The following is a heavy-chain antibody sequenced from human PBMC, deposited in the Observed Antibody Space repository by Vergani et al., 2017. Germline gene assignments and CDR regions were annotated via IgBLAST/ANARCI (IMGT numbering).Heavy chain of an antibody. CDR1: GYTFTGYY. J-gene: IGHJ6*02. D-gene: IGHD6-6*01. CDR3: ARGGASSSLGRYYYYYGMDV. Sequence: QVQLVQSGAEVKKPGASVKVSCKASGYTFTGYYMHWVRQAPGQGLEWMGCINPNSGGTNYAQKFQGWVTMTRDTSISTAYMELSRLRSDDTAVYYCARGGASSSLGRYYYYYGMDVWGQGTTVTVSS. V-gene: IGHV1-2*04. CDR2: INPNSGGT.